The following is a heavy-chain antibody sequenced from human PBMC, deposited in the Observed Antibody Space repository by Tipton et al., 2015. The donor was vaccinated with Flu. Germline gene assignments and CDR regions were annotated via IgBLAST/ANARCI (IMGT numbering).Heavy chain of an antibody. Sequence: RLSCAASAFSFSTSWMTWVRQAPGKGLEWVGNIKQDGSEQYHVDSVKGRFTISRDNAKNSLFLQMNSLRAEDTAVYYCARDYSWGGLDVWGQGTTVTVSS. CDR1: AFSFSTSW. V-gene: IGHV3-7*01. D-gene: IGHD3-16*01. J-gene: IGHJ6*02. CDR2: IKQDGSEQ. CDR3: ARDYSWGGLDV.